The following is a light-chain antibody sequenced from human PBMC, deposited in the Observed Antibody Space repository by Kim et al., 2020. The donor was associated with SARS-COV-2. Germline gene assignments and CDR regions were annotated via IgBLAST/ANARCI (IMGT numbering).Light chain of an antibody. J-gene: IGLJ1*01. V-gene: IGLV2-14*03. CDR3: SSYTSSSTLDV. Sequence: QSITISSTGTGSDVGGYNYVSWYQQHPGKAPNLMIYDVSNRPSGVSNRFSGSKSGNTASLTISGLQAEDEADYYCSSYTSSSTLDVFGTGTKVTVL. CDR2: DVS. CDR1: GSDVGGYNY.